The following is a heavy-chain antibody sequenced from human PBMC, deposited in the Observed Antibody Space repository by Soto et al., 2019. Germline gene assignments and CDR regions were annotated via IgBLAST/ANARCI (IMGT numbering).Heavy chain of an antibody. V-gene: IGHV4-39*01. CDR3: ARHFPNYDILTGYYRYYFDY. CDR2: IYYDGST. Sequence: PSETLSLTCTVSGGFISSSSFYWGWIRQPPSEGLEWIGNIYYDGSTDYNPSLKSRVTVSIDKSKNQFSLKLNSVTAADTAVYYCARHFPNYDILTGYYRYYFDYWGQGALVTVSS. D-gene: IGHD3-9*01. J-gene: IGHJ4*02. CDR1: GGFISSSSFY.